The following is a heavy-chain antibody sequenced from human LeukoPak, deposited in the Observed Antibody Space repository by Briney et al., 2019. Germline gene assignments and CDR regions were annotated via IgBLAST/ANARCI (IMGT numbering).Heavy chain of an antibody. D-gene: IGHD5-12*01. CDR1: GCTFSSYA. Sequence: GASVKVSCKASGCTFSSYAISWVRQAPGQGLEWMGGIIPIFGTANYAQKFQGRVTITADESTSTAYMELSSLRSEDTAVYYCALGGIVATVARRFDPWGQGTLVTVSS. J-gene: IGHJ5*02. CDR2: IIPIFGTA. CDR3: ALGGIVATVARRFDP. V-gene: IGHV1-69*13.